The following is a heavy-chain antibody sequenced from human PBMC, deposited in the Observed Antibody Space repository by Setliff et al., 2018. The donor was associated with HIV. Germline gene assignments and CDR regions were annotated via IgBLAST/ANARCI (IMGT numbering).Heavy chain of an antibody. V-gene: IGHV4-59*11. D-gene: IGHD3-22*01. J-gene: IGHJ4*02. Sequence: SETLSLTCTVSGGSISSHYWSWIRQPPGKGLEWIGSIYYSGSTNYNPSLKSRVTISVDTSKNQFSLKLSSVTAADTAVYYCAREATYYYDGSGYYYFDYWGRGTLVTVSS. CDR1: GGSISSHY. CDR2: IYYSGST. CDR3: AREATYYYDGSGYYYFDY.